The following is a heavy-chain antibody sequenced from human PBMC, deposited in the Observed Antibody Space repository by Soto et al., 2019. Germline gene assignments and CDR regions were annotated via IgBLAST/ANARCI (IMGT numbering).Heavy chain of an antibody. CDR3: AKALRIQLWFWFDP. Sequence: GGSLSLSCAASGFTFSSYAMSWVRQAPGKGLEWVSAISGSGGSTYYADSVKGRFTISRGNSKNTLYLQMNSLRAEDTAVYYCAKALRIQLWFWFDPWGPGAMVTVYS. CDR2: ISGSGGST. CDR1: GFTFSSYA. D-gene: IGHD5-18*01. V-gene: IGHV3-23*01. J-gene: IGHJ5*02.